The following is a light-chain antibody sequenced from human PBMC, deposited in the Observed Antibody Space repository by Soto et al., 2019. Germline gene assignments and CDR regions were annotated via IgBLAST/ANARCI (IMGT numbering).Light chain of an antibody. J-gene: IGKJ3*01. Sequence: IQMTQSPPSLSASVGDRVTITCQASHDIGNSLNWYQDKPGQAPKLVIYDAYNLETGGPPTFSGGGYGTHFTFTISSLRPEVIGTYYCQKSDHLPLFGPGTKVDIK. V-gene: IGKV1-33*01. CDR3: QKSDHLPL. CDR1: HDIGNS. CDR2: DAY.